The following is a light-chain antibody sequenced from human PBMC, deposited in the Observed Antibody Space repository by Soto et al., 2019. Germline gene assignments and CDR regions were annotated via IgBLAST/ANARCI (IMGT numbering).Light chain of an antibody. J-gene: IGKJ2*01. Sequence: DIQMTQSPSSLSASVGDRVTIICRASQNIRTNLNWYRQKQGKAPTLLIYAASSLQSGVPSRFSGSGSGTEFTLTINSLQPEDFAVYYCQQSYSSPRTFGQGTRLEI. V-gene: IGKV1-39*01. CDR3: QQSYSSPRT. CDR1: QNIRTN. CDR2: AAS.